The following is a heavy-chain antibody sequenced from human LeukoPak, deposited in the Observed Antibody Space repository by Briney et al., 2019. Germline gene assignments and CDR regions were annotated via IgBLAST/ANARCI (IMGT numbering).Heavy chain of an antibody. CDR3: ASLVDDSSGYGSHDDAFDI. V-gene: IGHV4-61*08. CDR1: GGSISSGGYY. Sequence: SETLSLTCTVSGGSISSGGYYWSWIRQHPGKGLEWIGYIYYSGSTNYNPSLKSRVTISVDTSKNQFSLKLSSVTAADTAVYYCASLVDDSSGYGSHDDAFDIWGQGTMVTVSS. D-gene: IGHD3-22*01. J-gene: IGHJ3*02. CDR2: IYYSGST.